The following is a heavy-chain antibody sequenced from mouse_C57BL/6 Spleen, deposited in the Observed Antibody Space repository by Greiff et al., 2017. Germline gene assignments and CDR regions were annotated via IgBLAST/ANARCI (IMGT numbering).Heavy chain of an antibody. CDR3: ARGYSNYEDYAMDY. J-gene: IGHJ4*01. Sequence: VQLQQSGAELARPGASVKMSCKASGYTFTSYTMHWVKQRPGQGLEWIGYINPSSGYTKYNQKFKDTATLTADKSSSTAYMQLSSLTSEDSAVYYCARGYSNYEDYAMDYWGQGTSVTVSA. V-gene: IGHV1-4*01. CDR1: GYTFTSYT. CDR2: INPSSGYT. D-gene: IGHD2-5*01.